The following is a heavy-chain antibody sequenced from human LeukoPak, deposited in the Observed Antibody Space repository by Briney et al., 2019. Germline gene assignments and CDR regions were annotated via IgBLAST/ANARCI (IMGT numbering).Heavy chain of an antibody. V-gene: IGHV3-21*01. CDR1: GFTFSSYS. J-gene: IGHJ4*02. CDR3: ARDISGWFYFDY. CDR2: ISSSSSYI. Sequence: GGSLRLSCAASGFTFSSYSMNWVRQAPGKGLEWVSSISSSSSYIYYADSVKGRFTISRDNAKNSLYLQMNSLRAEDTAVYYCARDISGWFYFDYWGQGTPVTVSS. D-gene: IGHD6-19*01.